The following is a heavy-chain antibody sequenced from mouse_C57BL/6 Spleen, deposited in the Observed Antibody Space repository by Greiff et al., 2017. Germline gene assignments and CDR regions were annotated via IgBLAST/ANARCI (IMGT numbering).Heavy chain of an antibody. V-gene: IGHV2-6-1*01. CDR3: ARHAGSSYWYFDV. CDR2: IWSDGST. CDR1: GFSLTSYG. Sequence: VKLMESGPGLVAPSQSLSITCTVSGFSLTSYGVHWVRQPPGKGLEWLVVIWSDGSTTYNSALKSRLSISKDNSKSQVFLKMNSLQTDDTAMYYCARHAGSSYWYFDVWGTGTTVTVSS. J-gene: IGHJ1*03. D-gene: IGHD1-1*01.